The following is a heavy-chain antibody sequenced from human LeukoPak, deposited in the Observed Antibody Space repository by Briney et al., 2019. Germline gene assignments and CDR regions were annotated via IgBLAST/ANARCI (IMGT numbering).Heavy chain of an antibody. CDR1: GFTFSSYW. D-gene: IGHD3-10*01. Sequence: GGSLRLSCAASGFTFSSYWMSWVRQAPGKGLEGVANIEQDGIEKYYVDSVKGRFTISRDNAKNSLYLQMNSLRAEDTAVYYCARATSYFGSGSYYNFDSWGQGTLVTVSS. CDR2: IEQDGIEK. CDR3: ARATSYFGSGSYYNFDS. V-gene: IGHV3-7*01. J-gene: IGHJ4*02.